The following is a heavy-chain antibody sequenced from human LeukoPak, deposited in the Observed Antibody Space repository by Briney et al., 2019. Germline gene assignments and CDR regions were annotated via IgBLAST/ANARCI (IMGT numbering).Heavy chain of an antibody. CDR3: VLGHYGGLFDN. V-gene: IGHV3-30-3*01. Sequence: PGGSLRLSCAASGFTFSRYDMHWVRQAPGKGLEWVAIIRSDGSTKDYVDSVKGRFTISRDNSKDTLYVQMNNLRPDDTAVYFCVLGHYGGLFDNWGQGTLASV. CDR1: GFTFSRYD. CDR2: IRSDGSTK. D-gene: IGHD4-23*01. J-gene: IGHJ4*02.